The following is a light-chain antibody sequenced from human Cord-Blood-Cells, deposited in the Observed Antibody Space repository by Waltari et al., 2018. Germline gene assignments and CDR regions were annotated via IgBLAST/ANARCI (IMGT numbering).Light chain of an antibody. J-gene: IGLJ1*01. CDR1: SSDVGGSNY. CDR3: CSYAGSYV. V-gene: IGLV2-11*01. CDR2: DVS. Sequence: QSALTQPRSVSGSPGQSATISRPGTSSDVGGSNYVSWYQHHPGKAPKLMIYDVSKRPSGVPDRFSGSKSGNTASLTISGLQAEDEADYYCCSYAGSYVFGTGTKVTVL.